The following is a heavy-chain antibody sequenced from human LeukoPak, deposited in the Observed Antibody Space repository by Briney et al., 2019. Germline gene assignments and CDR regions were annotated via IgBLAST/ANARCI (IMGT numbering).Heavy chain of an antibody. CDR1: GFTFNNYR. CDR3: AKECDYSPGHKFDL. V-gene: IGHV3-23*03. D-gene: IGHD3-10*01. J-gene: IGHJ5*02. Sequence: GGSLRLSCTASGFTFNNYRMSWVRQAPGKGPEWVSVLFTGGAGALYADSVRGRFTISGDTSKTTLYLQMNGLRAEDTAVYYCAKECDYSPGHKFDLWGRGTLVTVSS. CDR2: LFTGGAGA.